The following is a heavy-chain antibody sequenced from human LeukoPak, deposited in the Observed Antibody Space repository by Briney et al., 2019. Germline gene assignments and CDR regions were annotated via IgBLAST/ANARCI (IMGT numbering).Heavy chain of an antibody. CDR2: IKQDGSEK. J-gene: IGHJ4*02. CDR1: GFTFSNYW. CDR3: ARDHGRYCSGGSCYFGGFFEY. Sequence: PGGSLRLSCAASGFTFSNYWMSWVRQAPGKGLEWVANIKQDGSEKYYMDSVKGRFTISRDNAKNSLYLQMNSLRAEDTAVYYCARDHGRYCSGGSCYFGGFFEYWGQGTLGTVSS. D-gene: IGHD2-15*01. V-gene: IGHV3-7*03.